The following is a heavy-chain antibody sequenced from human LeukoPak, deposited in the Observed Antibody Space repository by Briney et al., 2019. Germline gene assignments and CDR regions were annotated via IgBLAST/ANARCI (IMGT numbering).Heavy chain of an antibody. CDR3: ARGGVVATIGIDY. CDR2: IIPIFGTA. D-gene: IGHD5-12*01. CDR1: GGTFSSYA. J-gene: IGHJ4*02. V-gene: IGHV1-69*05. Sequence: SVKVSCKASGGTFSSYAISWVRQAPGQGLEWMGGIIPIFGTANYAQKFQGRVTITTDESTSTAYMEPSSLRSEDTAVYYCARGGVVATIGIDYWGQGTLVTVSS.